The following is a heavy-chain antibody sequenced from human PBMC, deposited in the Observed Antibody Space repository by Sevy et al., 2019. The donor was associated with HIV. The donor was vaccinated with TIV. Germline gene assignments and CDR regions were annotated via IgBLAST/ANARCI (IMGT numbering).Heavy chain of an antibody. CDR3: AREGCTKPHDY. J-gene: IGHJ4*02. Sequence: GGSLRRYCAASGFTFSKYSMSWVRQPPGKGLEWVSTLSFGCGEINYADSVKGRFTISRDNSKSSVYLQMNNLRPEDTAVYYCAREGCTKPHDYWGQGTLVTVSS. D-gene: IGHD2-8*01. CDR1: GFTFSKYS. V-gene: IGHV3-23*01. CDR2: LSFGCGEI.